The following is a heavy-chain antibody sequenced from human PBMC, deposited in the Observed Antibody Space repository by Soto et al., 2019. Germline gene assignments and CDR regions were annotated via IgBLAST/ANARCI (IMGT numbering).Heavy chain of an antibody. J-gene: IGHJ5*02. CDR2: VNPSSGNT. CDR3: ARASMYIWNDH. Sequence: QVQLVQSGAEVKRPGASVKVSCEASGYTFTTYDINWVRQASGQGLEWMGCVNPSSGNTVYAQKFHGRGTMTRDTSISTAYMELSSLKSDDTAIYYCARASMYIWNDHWGQGNLVTVSS. CDR1: GYTFTTYD. D-gene: IGHD1-20*01. V-gene: IGHV1-8*01.